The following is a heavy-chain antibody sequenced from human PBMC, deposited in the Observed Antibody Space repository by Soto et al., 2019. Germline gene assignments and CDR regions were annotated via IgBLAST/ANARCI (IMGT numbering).Heavy chain of an antibody. CDR2: IIPIFGTA. Sequence: GGSVKVSCKASGGTFSSYAISWVRQAPRQGLEWMGGIIPIFGTANYAQKFQGRVTITADKSTSTAYMELSSLRSEDTAVYYCARGGDLDRFDPWGQGTLVTVSS. J-gene: IGHJ5*02. CDR3: ARGGDLDRFDP. CDR1: GGTFSSYA. V-gene: IGHV1-69*06. D-gene: IGHD3-10*01.